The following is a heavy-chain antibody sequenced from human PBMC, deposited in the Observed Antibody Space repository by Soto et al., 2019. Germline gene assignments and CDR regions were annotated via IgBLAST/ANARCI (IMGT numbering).Heavy chain of an antibody. CDR2: MNPKSGNT. CDR1: GYTFTNYD. D-gene: IGHD4-17*01. CDR3: VRVYGEIDY. J-gene: IGHJ4*02. V-gene: IGHV1-8*01. Sequence: QVQLVQSGAEVKKPGASVKVSCKASGYTFTNYDNNWVRQATGQGLEWMGWMNPKSGNTGYAQHFQGRLTMTRSTSISTAYMELSSLRSEDTAVYYCVRVYGEIDYWGQGTLVTVSS.